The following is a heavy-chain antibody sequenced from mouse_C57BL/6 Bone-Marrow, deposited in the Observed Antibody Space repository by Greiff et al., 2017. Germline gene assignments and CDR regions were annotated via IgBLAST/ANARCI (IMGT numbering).Heavy chain of an antibody. V-gene: IGHV1-67*01. CDR2: ISTYYGDA. D-gene: IGHD1-1*01. J-gene: IGHJ4*01. Sequence: QVQLQQSGPELVRPGVSVKISCKGSGYTFTDYAMHWVKQSHAKSLEWIGVISTYYGDASYNQKFKDKATMTVDKSSSTAYMELARLTSEDSAVYYCARVIITTVVAPYYYAMDYWGQGTSVTVSS. CDR1: GYTFTDYA. CDR3: ARVIITTVVAPYYYAMDY.